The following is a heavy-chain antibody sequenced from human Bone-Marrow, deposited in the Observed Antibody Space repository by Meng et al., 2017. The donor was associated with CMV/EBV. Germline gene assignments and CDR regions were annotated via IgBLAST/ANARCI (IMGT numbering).Heavy chain of an antibody. Sequence: SVKVSCKASGGTFSSYDISWVRQAPGQGLEWMGGIIPIFGTANYGQKLQGRVTITTDESTSTAYLELSSLRSKDTAVYYDARGEVDTTMLFPYYYYGMDVWGQGTTVTFSS. J-gene: IGHJ6*02. CDR3: ARGEVDTTMLFPYYYYGMDV. D-gene: IGHD5-18*01. CDR1: GGTFSSYD. V-gene: IGHV1-69*05. CDR2: IIPIFGTA.